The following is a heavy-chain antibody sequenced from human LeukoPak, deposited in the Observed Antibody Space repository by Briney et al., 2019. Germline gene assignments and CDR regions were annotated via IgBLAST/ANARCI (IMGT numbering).Heavy chain of an antibody. V-gene: IGHV4-59*08. D-gene: IGHD3-16*01. CDR2: IYYSGST. Sequence: SETLSLTCTVSGGSISSYYWSWIRQPPGKGLEWIGYIYYSGSTNYNPSLKSRVTISVDTSKNHFSLRLSSVTAADTAVYYCARHPWRTFFFDYWGQGTLVTVSS. J-gene: IGHJ4*02. CDR1: GGSISSYY. CDR3: ARHPWRTFFFDY.